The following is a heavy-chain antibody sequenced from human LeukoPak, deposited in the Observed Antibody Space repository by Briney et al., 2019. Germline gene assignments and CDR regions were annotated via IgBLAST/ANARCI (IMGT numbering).Heavy chain of an antibody. CDR2: VTGNGGST. Sequence: GGSLRLSCAASGFSFSTYAMHWVRQAPGKGLEYVSAVTGNGGSTYYANSVKGRFTISRDNSKNTLYLQMGSLSAEDMAVYYCARASLRFLEWPTSNPLDYWGQGTLVTVSS. J-gene: IGHJ4*02. V-gene: IGHV3-64*01. CDR1: GFSFSTYA. D-gene: IGHD3-3*01. CDR3: ARASLRFLEWPTSNPLDY.